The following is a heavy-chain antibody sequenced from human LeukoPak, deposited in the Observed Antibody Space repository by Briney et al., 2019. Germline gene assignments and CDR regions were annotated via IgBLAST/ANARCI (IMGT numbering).Heavy chain of an antibody. D-gene: IGHD4-17*01. CDR2: IIPILGIA. CDR1: GGTFSSYA. J-gene: IGHJ4*02. V-gene: IGHV1-69*04. Sequence: GASVKVSCKASGGTFSSYAISWVRQAPGQGLEWMGRIIPILGIANYAQKFQGRVTITADKSTSTAYMELSSLRSEDTAVYYCARESMTRVTNLDYGGKGPLVTVSS. CDR3: ARESMTRVTNLDY.